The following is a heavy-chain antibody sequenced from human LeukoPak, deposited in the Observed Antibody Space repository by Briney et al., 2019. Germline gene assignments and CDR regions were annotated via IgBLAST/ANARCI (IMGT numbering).Heavy chain of an antibody. D-gene: IGHD1-1*01. CDR1: GYTFTSYD. J-gene: IGHJ4*02. CDR3: ARMEGRLLYYFDY. V-gene: IGHV1-8*03. CDR2: MNPNSGNT. Sequence: ASVKVSCKASGYTFTSYDINWVRQATGQGLEWMGWMNPNSGNTGYAQKFQGRVTITRNTSISTAYMELSRLRSDDTAVYYCARMEGRLLYYFDYWGQGTLVTVSS.